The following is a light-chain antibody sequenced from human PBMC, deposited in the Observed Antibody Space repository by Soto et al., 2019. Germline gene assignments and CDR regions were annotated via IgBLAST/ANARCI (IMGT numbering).Light chain of an antibody. CDR1: SSNIGSNT. V-gene: IGLV1-44*01. CDR3: AAWDDSLNDVL. CDR2: KNN. Sequence: QSVLTQPPSASGTPGQRITISCSGSSSNIGSNTVNWYRQVPGTAPKLLIYKNNQWPSGIPDRFSGYKSGTSASLAISGLQSEDEADYYCAAWDDSLNDVLFGGGTKLTVL. J-gene: IGLJ2*01.